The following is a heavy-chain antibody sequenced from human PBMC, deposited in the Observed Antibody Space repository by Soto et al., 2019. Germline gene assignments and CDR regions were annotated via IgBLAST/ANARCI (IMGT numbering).Heavy chain of an antibody. CDR1: GGSISSGGYY. D-gene: IGHD2-2*01. CDR2: INHSGST. J-gene: IGHJ6*02. CDR3: ARGGPLRYCSSTSCYRYYYGMDV. Sequence: SETLSLTCAVSGGSISSGGYYWSWIRQPPGKGLEWIGEINHSGSTNYNPSLKSRVTISVDTSKNQFSLKLSSVTAADTAVYYCARGGPLRYCSSTSCYRYYYGMDVWGQGTTVTVSS. V-gene: IGHV4-34*01.